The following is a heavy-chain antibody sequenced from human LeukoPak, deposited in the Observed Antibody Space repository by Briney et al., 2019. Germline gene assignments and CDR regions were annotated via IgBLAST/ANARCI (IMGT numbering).Heavy chain of an antibody. CDR2: IKQDGSEK. CDR1: GFTLSSYW. V-gene: IGHV3-7*04. CDR3: ARALYYDILTGYSENLFDY. Sequence: GGSLRLSCAASGFTLSSYWMSWVRQAPGKGLEWVANIKQDGSEKYYVDSVKGRFTISRDNPNNSLYLQMNSLRAEDTAVYYCARALYYDILTGYSENLFDYWGQGTLVTVSS. D-gene: IGHD3-9*01. J-gene: IGHJ4*02.